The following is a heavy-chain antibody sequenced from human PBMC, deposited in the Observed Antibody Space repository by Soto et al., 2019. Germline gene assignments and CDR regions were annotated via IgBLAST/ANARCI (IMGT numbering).Heavy chain of an antibody. CDR3: ARDFRGYCSGGSCFRSAFDI. CDR1: GGSISSYY. CDR2: IYYSGST. J-gene: IGHJ3*02. V-gene: IGHV4-59*01. D-gene: IGHD2-15*01. Sequence: QVQLQESGPGLVKPSETLSLTCTVSGGSISSYYWSWIRQPPGKGLEWIGYIYYSGSTNYNPSLKSRVTTSVDTSKNQFSLKLGSVTAADTAVYYCARDFRGYCSGGSCFRSAFDIWGQGTMVTVSS.